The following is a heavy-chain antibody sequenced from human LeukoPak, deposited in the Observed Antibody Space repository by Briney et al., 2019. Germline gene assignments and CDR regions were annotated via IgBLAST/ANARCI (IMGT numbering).Heavy chain of an antibody. CDR2: IIPIFGTA. J-gene: IGHJ6*03. Sequence: SVKVSCKASGGTFSSYAISWVRQAPGHGLEWMGGIIPIFGTANYAQKFQGRVAITADESTSTAYMELSSLRSEDTAVYYCATIRFLEWFDYYYYYYMDVWGKGTTVTVSS. CDR1: GGTFSSYA. V-gene: IGHV1-69*13. D-gene: IGHD3-3*01. CDR3: ATIRFLEWFDYYYYYYMDV.